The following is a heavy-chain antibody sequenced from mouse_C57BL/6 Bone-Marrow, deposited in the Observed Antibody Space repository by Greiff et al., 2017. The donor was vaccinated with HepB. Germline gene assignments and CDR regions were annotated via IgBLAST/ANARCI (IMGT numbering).Heavy chain of an antibody. Sequence: EVKVEESGGDLVKPGGSLKLSCAASGFTFSSYGMSWVRQTPDKRLEWVATISSGGSYTYYPDSVKGRFTISRDNAKNTLYLQMRSLKSEDTAMYYCARQGDYYGSQYWYFDVWGTGTTVTVSS. J-gene: IGHJ1*03. CDR1: GFTFSSYG. V-gene: IGHV5-6*02. CDR3: ARQGDYYGSQYWYFDV. D-gene: IGHD1-1*01. CDR2: ISSGGSYT.